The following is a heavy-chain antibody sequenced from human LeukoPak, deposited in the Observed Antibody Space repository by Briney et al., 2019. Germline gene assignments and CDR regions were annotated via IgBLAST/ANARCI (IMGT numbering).Heavy chain of an antibody. V-gene: IGHV3-30*02. J-gene: IGHJ4*02. CDR3: AKDNSYSGSVY. D-gene: IGHD1-26*01. CDR2: IPYDGSNK. CDR1: GFAFSRHG. Sequence: PGGSLRLSCAASGFAFSRHGIHWVRQAPGKGLEWVAFIPYDGSNKFYADSVKGRFTISRDKSKNTLYLQMDSLRAGDTAVYYCAKDNSYSGSVYWGQGTLVTVSS.